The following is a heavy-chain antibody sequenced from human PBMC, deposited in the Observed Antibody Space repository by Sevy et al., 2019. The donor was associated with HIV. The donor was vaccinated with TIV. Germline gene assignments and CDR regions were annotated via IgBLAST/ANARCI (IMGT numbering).Heavy chain of an antibody. V-gene: IGHV4-59*01. CDR2: IYYTGST. CDR1: GGSISAYY. CDR3: ARAPPVRSGDDALNSFDP. D-gene: IGHD5-12*01. Sequence: SETLSLTCTVFGGSISAYYWSWIRQSPEKGLQYIGYIYYTGSTNYNPSLKSRVTISVDTSKNQFSLRLTSVTAADTAIYYCARAPPVRSGDDALNSFDPWGQGTLVTVSS. J-gene: IGHJ5*02.